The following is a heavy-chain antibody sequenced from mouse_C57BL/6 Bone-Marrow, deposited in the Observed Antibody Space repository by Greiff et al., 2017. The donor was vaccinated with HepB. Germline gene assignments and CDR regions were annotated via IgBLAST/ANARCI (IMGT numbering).Heavy chain of an antibody. V-gene: IGHV1-85*01. D-gene: IGHD2-1*01. CDR1: GYTFTSYD. Sequence: VKLMESGPELVKPGASVKLSCKASGYTFTSYDINWVKQRPGQGLEWIGWIYPRDGSTKYNEKFKGKATLTVDTSSSTAYMELHSLTSEDSAVYFCATNLYYGTAWFAYWGQGTLVTVSA. J-gene: IGHJ3*01. CDR2: IYPRDGST. CDR3: ATNLYYGTAWFAY.